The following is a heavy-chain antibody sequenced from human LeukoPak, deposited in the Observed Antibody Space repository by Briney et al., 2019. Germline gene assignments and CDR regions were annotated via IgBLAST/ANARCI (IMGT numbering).Heavy chain of an antibody. CDR3: ARGSVTGTTSTFDY. Sequence: SETLSLTCAVYGGSFSGYYWSWIRQPPGKGLECIGEINHSGSTNYNPSLKSRVTISVDTSKNQFSLKLSSVTAADTAVYYCARGSVTGTTSTFDYWGQGTLVTVSS. J-gene: IGHJ4*02. CDR1: GGSFSGYY. V-gene: IGHV4-34*01. D-gene: IGHD1-7*01. CDR2: INHSGST.